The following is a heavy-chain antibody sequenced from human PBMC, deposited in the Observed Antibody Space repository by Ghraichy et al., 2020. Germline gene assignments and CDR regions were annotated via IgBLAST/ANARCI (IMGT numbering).Heavy chain of an antibody. V-gene: IGHV4-39*01. J-gene: IGHJ4*02. CDR2: MYYGGST. CDR3: AGRARTHFDY. Sequence: ESLNISCTVSGGSISSSGYYWDWIRQPPGKGLEWIGSMYYGGSTYYNPSLKSRVTLSVDTSKNEFSLKLSSVTASDTAVYYCAGRARTHFDYWGQGILVTVSS. CDR1: GGSISSSGYY.